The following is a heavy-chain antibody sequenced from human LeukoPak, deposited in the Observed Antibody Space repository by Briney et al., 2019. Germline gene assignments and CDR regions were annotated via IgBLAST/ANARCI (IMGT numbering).Heavy chain of an antibody. J-gene: IGHJ4*02. CDR2: ISGSGGST. Sequence: GGSLRLSCAASGFTFSSYAMSWVRQAPGKGLEWVSAISGSGGSTYYADSVKGRFTVSRDNSKNTLYLQMNSLRAEDTAVYYCAKDHSAAGTTFFDYWGQGTLVTVSS. CDR1: GFTFSSYA. V-gene: IGHV3-23*01. D-gene: IGHD1-1*01. CDR3: AKDHSAAGTTFFDY.